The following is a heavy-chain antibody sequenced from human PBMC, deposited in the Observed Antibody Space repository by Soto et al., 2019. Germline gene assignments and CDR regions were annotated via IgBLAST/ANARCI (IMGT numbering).Heavy chain of an antibody. V-gene: IGHV1-69*12. Sequence: QVQLVQSGAEVRQPASSVKVSCKTSGDTFSSYAISWVRQAPGQGLEWMGGIVPIVDTSTYAQKFQGRVTITADESTSTVYMELSSLRSDDTAVYYCVRVVAIPGSPDNWGQGTLVTVSS. J-gene: IGHJ4*02. CDR1: GDTFSSYA. CDR2: IVPIVDTS. D-gene: IGHD2-15*01. CDR3: VRVVAIPGSPDN.